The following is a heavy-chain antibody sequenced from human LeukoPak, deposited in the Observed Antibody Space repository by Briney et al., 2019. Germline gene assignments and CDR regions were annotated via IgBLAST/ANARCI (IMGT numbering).Heavy chain of an antibody. J-gene: IGHJ3*02. CDR1: GFTFSNAW. CDR2: IKSKTDGGTT. D-gene: IGHD3-9*01. V-gene: IGHV3-15*01. Sequence: GGSLRLSCAASGFTFSNAWMSWVRQAPGKGLEWVGRIKSKTDGGTTDYAAPVKGRFTISRDDSKNTLYLQMNSLKTEDTAVYYCTTEGYDILTGYYKDAFDIWAKGQWSPSLQ. CDR3: TTEGYDILTGYYKDAFDI.